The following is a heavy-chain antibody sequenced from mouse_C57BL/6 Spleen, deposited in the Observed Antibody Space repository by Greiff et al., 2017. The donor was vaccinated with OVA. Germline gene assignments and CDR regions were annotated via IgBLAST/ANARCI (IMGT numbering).Heavy chain of an antibody. V-gene: IGHV1-50*01. D-gene: IGHD1-1*01. CDR3: ARRSITTVVAPYYFDY. Sequence: QVQLKQPGAELVKPGASVKLSCKASGYTFTSYWMQWVKQRPGQGLEWIGEIDPSDSYTNYNQKFKGKATLTVDTSSSTAYMQLSSLTSEDSAVYYCARRSITTVVAPYYFDYWGQGTTLTVSS. J-gene: IGHJ2*01. CDR2: IDPSDSYT. CDR1: GYTFTSYW.